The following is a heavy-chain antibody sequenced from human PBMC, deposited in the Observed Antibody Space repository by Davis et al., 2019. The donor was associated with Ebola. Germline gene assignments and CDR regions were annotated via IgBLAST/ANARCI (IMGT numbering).Heavy chain of an antibody. CDR2: IKSDGSSI. J-gene: IGHJ4*02. V-gene: IGHV3-74*01. Sequence: GESLMIHCAAPGFTFSDHWMHCVRQAAGKGLVWVSRIKSDGSSISYADSVKGRFTISRDNSNNLLYLQMNSLRAEDTAVYYCAIPDCSGANCYSVYIKNWGQGTRVTVSS. CDR1: GFTFSDHW. D-gene: IGHD2-15*01. CDR3: AIPDCSGANCYSVYIKN.